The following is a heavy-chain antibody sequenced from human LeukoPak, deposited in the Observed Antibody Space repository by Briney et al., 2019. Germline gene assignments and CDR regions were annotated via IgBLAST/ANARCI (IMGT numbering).Heavy chain of an antibody. CDR3: ARDRGADTVSYFDY. V-gene: IGHV1-3*01. J-gene: IGHJ4*02. CDR1: GYTFTSFA. D-gene: IGHD6-19*01. Sequence: ASVKVSCKASGYTFTSFAIHWVRQAPGQRLEWMGWINGGDGDTKYLQNFQGRVTITRDTSISTAYMELSRLRSDDTAVYYCARDRGADTVSYFDYWGQGTLVTVSS. CDR2: INGGDGDT.